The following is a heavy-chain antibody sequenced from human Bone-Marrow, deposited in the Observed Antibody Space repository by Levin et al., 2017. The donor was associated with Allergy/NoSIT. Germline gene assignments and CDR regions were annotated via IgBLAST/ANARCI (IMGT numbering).Heavy chain of an antibody. CDR2: IFPGDSET. J-gene: IGHJ3*01. D-gene: IGHD5-24*01. CDR3: ARQERDSDAFDV. CDR1: GYSFSRNW. Sequence: LGESLKISCEGSGYSFSRNWIAWVRQMPGKGLEWMGIIFPGDSETRYSPSFQGQITISADKSISIAYLQWSSLKASDTAIYYCARQERDSDAFDVWGQGTMVTVSS. V-gene: IGHV5-51*01.